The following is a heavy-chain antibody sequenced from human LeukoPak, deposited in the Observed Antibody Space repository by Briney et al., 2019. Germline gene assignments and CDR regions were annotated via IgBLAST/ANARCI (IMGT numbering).Heavy chain of an antibody. V-gene: IGHV3-9*01. Sequence: GGSLRLSCAASGFTFGDYAMHWVRQAPGKGLEWVSGISWNSGNIGYADSVKGRFTISRENAKNSLYLQMNSLRAEDTALYYCANLHGDYRDYWGQGTLVTVSS. CDR1: GFTFGDYA. CDR2: ISWNSGNI. CDR3: ANLHGDYRDY. D-gene: IGHD4-17*01. J-gene: IGHJ4*02.